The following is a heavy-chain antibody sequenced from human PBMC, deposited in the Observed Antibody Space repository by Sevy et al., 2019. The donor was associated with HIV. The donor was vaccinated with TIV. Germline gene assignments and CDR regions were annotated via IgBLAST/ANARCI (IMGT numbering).Heavy chain of an antibody. V-gene: IGHV4-59*12. D-gene: IGHD6-13*01. J-gene: IGHJ4*02. Sequence: SETLSLTCTVSGGSISSYYWSWIRQPPGKGLEWIGYIYYSGSTNYNPSLKSRVTISVDTSKNQFSLKLSSVTAADTAVYYCARLDGSSWYGGDYFDYWGQGTLVTVSS. CDR1: GGSISSYY. CDR2: IYYSGST. CDR3: ARLDGSSWYGGDYFDY.